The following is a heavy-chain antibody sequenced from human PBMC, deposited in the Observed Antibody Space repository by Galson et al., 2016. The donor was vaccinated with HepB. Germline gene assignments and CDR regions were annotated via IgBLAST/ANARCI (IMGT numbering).Heavy chain of an antibody. CDR1: GFTFSSYA. CDR3: AKDVHYDFWSALHNYFEY. V-gene: IGHV3-23*01. D-gene: IGHD3-3*01. J-gene: IGHJ4*02. CDR2: ISGNGDSI. Sequence: SLRLSCAVSGFTFSSYAMSWVRQAPGKGLEWVSAISGNGDSIYYADSVRGRFTIFRDNSKNTLFLQINSLRAEDPAVFYCAKDVHYDFWSALHNYFEYWGQGTLVTVSS.